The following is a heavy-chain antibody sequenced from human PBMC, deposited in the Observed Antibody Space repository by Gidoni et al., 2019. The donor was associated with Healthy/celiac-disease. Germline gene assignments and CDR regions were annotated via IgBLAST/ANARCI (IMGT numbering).Heavy chain of an antibody. CDR2: INPNSGGT. J-gene: IGHJ4*02. Sequence: QVQLVQSGAEVKKPGASVKVSCKASGYTFTGYYMHWVRQAPGQELEWMGWINPNSGGTNYAQKFQGRVTMTRDTSISTAYMELSRLRSDDTAVYYCARPRRYSGSYSEFDYWGQGTLVTVSS. V-gene: IGHV1-2*02. CDR3: ARPRRYSGSYSEFDY. D-gene: IGHD1-26*01. CDR1: GYTFTGYY.